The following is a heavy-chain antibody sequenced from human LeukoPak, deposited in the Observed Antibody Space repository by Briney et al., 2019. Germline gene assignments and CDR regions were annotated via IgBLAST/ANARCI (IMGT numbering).Heavy chain of an antibody. CDR2: LSYGGTNK. CDR3: ARDRSGYANDAFDF. J-gene: IGHJ3*01. V-gene: IGHV3-30-3*01. Sequence: GGSLRLSCAASGFTFSDYAMHWVRQAPGKGLEWVSVLSYGGTNKYYADSVKGRFTISRDNSKNTMFLQMNSLRAEDTAVYHCARDRSGYANDAFDFWGQGTMVTVSS. D-gene: IGHD3-3*01. CDR1: GFTFSDYA.